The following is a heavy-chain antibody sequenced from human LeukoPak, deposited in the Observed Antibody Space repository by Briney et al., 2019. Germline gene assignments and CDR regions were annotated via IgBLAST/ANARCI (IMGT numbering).Heavy chain of an antibody. Sequence: GGSLRLSCAASGFTFSSYAMSWVRKAPGKGLEWVSAISGSGGSTYYADSVKGRFTISRDNAKNSLYLQMNSLRAEDTALYYCAKDFGFQWLDGDCYFDYWGQGTLVTVSS. V-gene: IGHV3-23*01. CDR3: AKDFGFQWLDGDCYFDY. D-gene: IGHD6-19*01. CDR2: ISGSGGST. J-gene: IGHJ4*02. CDR1: GFTFSSYA.